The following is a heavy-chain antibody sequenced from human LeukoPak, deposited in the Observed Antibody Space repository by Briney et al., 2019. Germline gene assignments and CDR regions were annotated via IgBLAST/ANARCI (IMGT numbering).Heavy chain of an antibody. V-gene: IGHV4-39*01. Sequence: SETLSLTCTVSGGSISSSSYYWGWIPQPPGKGLEWIGSIFCSWCTYYKPSLKRRVTISVDTSKNQFSLKLNSVTAADTAVYFCARQTTGYYYYMDVWGKGTTVTVSS. CDR2: IFCSWCT. D-gene: IGHD4-17*01. CDR1: GGSISSSSYY. J-gene: IGHJ6*03. CDR3: ARQTTGYYYYMDV.